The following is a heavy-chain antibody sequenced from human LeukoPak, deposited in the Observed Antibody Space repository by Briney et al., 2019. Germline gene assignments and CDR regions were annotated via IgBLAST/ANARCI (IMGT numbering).Heavy chain of an antibody. J-gene: IGHJ6*03. CDR1: GNTLSYLS. V-gene: IGHV1-24*01. D-gene: IGHD4-23*01. CDR3: STSAYGGYYFFMDV. CDR2: SDPEDGET. Sequence: ASVKVSCKVSGNTLSYLSIHWVRQAPGKGLKWLGGSDPEDGETIYAQKFQGRVTMTEDTAPDPAYMDLRSLESEDTAGYYCSTSAYGGYYFFMDVWGKGTPVIVSS.